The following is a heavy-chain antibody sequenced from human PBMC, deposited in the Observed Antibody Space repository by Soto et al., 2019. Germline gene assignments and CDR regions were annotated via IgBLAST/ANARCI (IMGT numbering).Heavy chain of an antibody. J-gene: IGHJ3*02. D-gene: IGHD3-3*01. Sequence: QLHLVQSGAVVKKPGASVTVSCSASGYPVTAYYMHWVRQAPGRGLEWMGGINPATGAAKYTQTFQDRVTMTRDTSTNTVFMELSGLTSEDPARFYGARGGGVGVAGSDAFDMWGQGTLVTVSS. V-gene: IGHV1-2*02. CDR3: ARGGGVGVAGSDAFDM. CDR1: GYPVTAYY. CDR2: INPATGAA.